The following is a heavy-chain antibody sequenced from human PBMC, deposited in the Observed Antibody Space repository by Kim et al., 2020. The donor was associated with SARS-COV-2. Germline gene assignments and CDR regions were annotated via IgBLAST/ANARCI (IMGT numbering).Heavy chain of an antibody. J-gene: IGHJ6*02. Sequence: GGSLRLSCAASGFTFSSYAMHWVRQAPGRGLEWVAVISYDGSNEYYADSVKGRFTISRDNSKNTLYLQVSSLRAEDTAVYYCARGNGGTYYYYGMDVWG. CDR1: GFTFSSYA. V-gene: IGHV3-30*04. CDR2: ISYDGSNE. CDR3: ARGNGGTYYYYGMDV. D-gene: IGHD4-17*01.